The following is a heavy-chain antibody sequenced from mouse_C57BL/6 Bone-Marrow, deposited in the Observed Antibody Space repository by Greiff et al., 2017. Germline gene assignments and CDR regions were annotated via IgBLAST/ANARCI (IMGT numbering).Heavy chain of an antibody. CDR1: GYAFSSYW. V-gene: IGHV1-80*01. Sequence: VQLQQSGAELVKPGASVKISCKASGYAFSSYWMNWVKQRPGHGLEWIGDIYPGGGYTNYNEKFKGKATLTADKSSSTAYMQFSSLTSEDSAIYYCARRESLLSPYAMDYWGRGTSVTVSS. D-gene: IGHD2-10*01. CDR3: ARRESLLSPYAMDY. J-gene: IGHJ4*01. CDR2: IYPGGGYT.